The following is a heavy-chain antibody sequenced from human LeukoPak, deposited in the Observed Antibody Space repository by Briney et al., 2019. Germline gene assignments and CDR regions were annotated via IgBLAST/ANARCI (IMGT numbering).Heavy chain of an antibody. Sequence: PGGSLRLSCAASGFTFSTYAMTWVRQAPGKGLEWVSLISDSGAKTYYADSVKGRFTISRDNSKNTLSLQMNSLRAEDTAVYYCAKEVRVGGGGMDVWGQGTPVTVSS. D-gene: IGHD1-26*01. J-gene: IGHJ6*02. CDR3: AKEVRVGGGGMDV. CDR2: ISDSGAKT. V-gene: IGHV3-23*01. CDR1: GFTFSTYA.